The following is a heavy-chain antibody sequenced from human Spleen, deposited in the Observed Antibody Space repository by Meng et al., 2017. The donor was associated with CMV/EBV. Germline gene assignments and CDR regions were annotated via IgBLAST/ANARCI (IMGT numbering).Heavy chain of an antibody. J-gene: IGHJ4*02. CDR2: IKHDGSEN. CDR3: VAPSGGSWGY. D-gene: IGHD2-15*01. V-gene: IGHV3-7*01. CDR1: GFTFSNYW. Sequence: GGSLRLSCAASGFTFSNYWMSWVRQAPGKGLEWVANIKHDGSENYYVDSVKGRFSISRDNAKDAFYLQMDSLRADDTAVYYCVAPSGGSWGYWGRGTLVTVSS.